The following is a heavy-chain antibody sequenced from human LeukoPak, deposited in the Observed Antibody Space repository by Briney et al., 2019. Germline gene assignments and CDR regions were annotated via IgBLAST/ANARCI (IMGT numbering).Heavy chain of an antibody. J-gene: IGHJ3*02. CDR1: GGSISSYY. CDR3: ARGARGYYDSSGAFDI. D-gene: IGHD3-22*01. Sequence: SETLSLTCTVSGGSISSYYWSWIRQPAGKGLEWIGRIYTSGSTNYNPSLKSRVTMSVDTSKNQFSLKLSSVTAADTAVYYCARGARGYYDSSGAFDIWGQGTMVTVSS. V-gene: IGHV4-4*07. CDR2: IYTSGST.